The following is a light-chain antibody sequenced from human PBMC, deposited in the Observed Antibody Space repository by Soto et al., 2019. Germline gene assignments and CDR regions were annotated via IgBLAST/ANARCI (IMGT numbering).Light chain of an antibody. J-gene: IGKJ3*01. CDR2: RAS. CDR3: QKSAT. V-gene: IGKV3D-15*01. Sequence: GKTKTPATLSVCTGERATLSCRASQNIYSNVAWYQQRHGQDHRLLIYRASSRPPGIQDRFSGSGSGTDFTLTIRRLETEDFAVYYCQKSATFRPATKVD. CDR1: QNIYSN.